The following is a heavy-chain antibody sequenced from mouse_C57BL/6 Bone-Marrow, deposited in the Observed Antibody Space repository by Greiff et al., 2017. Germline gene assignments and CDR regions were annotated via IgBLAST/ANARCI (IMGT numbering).Heavy chain of an antibody. CDR3: ARGVTTVVATVVDYAMDY. J-gene: IGHJ4*01. D-gene: IGHD1-1*01. Sequence: EVKLQESGPGLVKPSQSLSLTCSVTGYSITSGYYWNWIRQFPGNKLEWMGYISYDGSNNYNPSLKNRISITRDTSKNQFFLKLNSVTTEDTATYYCARGVTTVVATVVDYAMDYWGQGTSVTVSS. CDR1: GYSITSGYY. CDR2: ISYDGSN. V-gene: IGHV3-6*01.